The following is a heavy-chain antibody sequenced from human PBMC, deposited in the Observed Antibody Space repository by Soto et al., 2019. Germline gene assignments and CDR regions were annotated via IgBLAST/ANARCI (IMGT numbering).Heavy chain of an antibody. V-gene: IGHV1-18*01. CDR3: GRCRTDSYAMDV. Sequence: QVHLVQSGTEVEKPGASVKVSCKASGYSFTSYGIAWVRQVPGQGPEGMGWISPYNERTNYAQKVKGRVVMTTDISTNTIYLELRGLRSDDTAIYYCGRCRTDSYAMDVWGQGTTVTVSS. J-gene: IGHJ6*02. CDR1: GYSFTSYG. CDR2: ISPYNERT. D-gene: IGHD2-8*02.